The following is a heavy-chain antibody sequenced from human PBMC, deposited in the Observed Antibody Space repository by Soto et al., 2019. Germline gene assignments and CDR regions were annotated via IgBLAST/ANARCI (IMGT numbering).Heavy chain of an antibody. CDR2: VTHSGST. V-gene: IGHV4-34*01. CDR1: GGSVSGHY. CDR3: ARGASMIVGVKSDAPDKYYFDS. J-gene: IGHJ4*02. Sequence: PXGTLSLAFAVYGGSVSGHYWSGIRQPPGKELEWIGEVTHSGSTNSNPSLKSRVTISADTSKNQFSLKLSSVTAADTALYYCARGASMIVGVKSDAPDKYYFDSWGQGTLVTVSS. D-gene: IGHD2-2*01.